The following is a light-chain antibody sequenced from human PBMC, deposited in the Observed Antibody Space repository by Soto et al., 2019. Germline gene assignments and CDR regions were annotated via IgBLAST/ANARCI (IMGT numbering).Light chain of an antibody. CDR1: QSVRNN. J-gene: IGKJ1*01. Sequence: IVFTQYPDTLSVSPGERAPLLFWSSQSVRNNLAWYQQKPGQAPRLLIYGVSTRATGVPARFSGSGSGTDFTLTISSLQPEDFAVYYCHQYDNWWTFGQGTKVDIK. CDR3: HQYDNWWT. V-gene: IGKV3-15*01. CDR2: GVS.